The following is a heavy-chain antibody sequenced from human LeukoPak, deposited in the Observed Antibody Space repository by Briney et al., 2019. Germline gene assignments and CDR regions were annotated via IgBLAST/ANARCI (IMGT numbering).Heavy chain of an antibody. CDR2: IYYSGST. V-gene: IGHV4-59*12. CDR1: GGSISSYY. D-gene: IGHD1-26*01. CDR3: ARDRIGFGRIYYFDY. Sequence: SETLSLTCTVSGGSISSYYWSWIRQPPGKGLEWIGYIYYSGSTYYNPSLKSRVTISVDTSKNQFSLKLSSVTAADTAVYYCARDRIGFGRIYYFDYWGQGTLVTVSS. J-gene: IGHJ4*02.